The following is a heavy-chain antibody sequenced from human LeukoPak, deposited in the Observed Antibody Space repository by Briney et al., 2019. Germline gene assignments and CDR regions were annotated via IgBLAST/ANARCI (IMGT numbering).Heavy chain of an antibody. D-gene: IGHD3-22*01. CDR2: FDPEDGET. CDR3: ATVGPVWSSGDY. CDR1: GYTLTELS. Sequence: GASVKVSCKVSGYTLTELSMHWVRQAPGKGLEWMGSFDPEDGETIYAQKFQGRVTMTEDTSTDTAYMELSSLRSEDTAVYYCATVGPVWSSGDYWGQGTLVTVSS. J-gene: IGHJ4*02. V-gene: IGHV1-24*01.